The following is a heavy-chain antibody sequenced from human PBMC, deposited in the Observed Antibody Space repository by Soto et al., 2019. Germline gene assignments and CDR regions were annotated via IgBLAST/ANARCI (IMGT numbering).Heavy chain of an antibody. CDR2: IDSNGGT. CDR1: DDSSSNYK. Sequence: QVQLQESGPGLVKPSETLSLTCTVSDDSSSNYKWSWIRQPPGRRLEWIGYIDSNGGTSYNPSLQSRVTILIDTSTKQFFLKLSSVTAADTAVYYCVRQGFGRLHGLVDVWGQGTTVTVSS. V-gene: IGHV4-59*08. J-gene: IGHJ6*02. CDR3: VRQGFGRLHGLVDV. D-gene: IGHD3-10*01.